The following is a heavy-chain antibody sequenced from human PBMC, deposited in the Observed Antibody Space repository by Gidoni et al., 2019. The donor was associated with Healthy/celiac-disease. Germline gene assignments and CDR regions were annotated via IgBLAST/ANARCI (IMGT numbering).Heavy chain of an antibody. Sequence: EVQLVESGGGLVQPGGSLRLSCAASGFTFSSYWMSWVRQTPGKGLEWVANIKQDGSEKYYVDSVKGRFTISRDNAKNSLYLQMNSLRAEDTAVYYCARALLRFLEWSPYYFDYWGQGTLVTVSS. J-gene: IGHJ4*02. CDR2: IKQDGSEK. V-gene: IGHV3-7*01. D-gene: IGHD3-3*01. CDR1: GFTFSSYW. CDR3: ARALLRFLEWSPYYFDY.